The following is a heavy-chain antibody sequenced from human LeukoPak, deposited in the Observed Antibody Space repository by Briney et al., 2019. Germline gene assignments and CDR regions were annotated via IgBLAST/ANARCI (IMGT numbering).Heavy chain of an antibody. D-gene: IGHD3-16*01. V-gene: IGHV3-23*01. CDR3: AKDYAVGSIDY. J-gene: IGHJ4*02. Sequence: PGGSLRLSCVASGFTFSSYWMTWVRQAPGKGLEWVSSISRSGESTFYADSVRGRFTISRDNSKNTVSLQMESLRAEDTALYYCAKDYAVGSIDYWGQGTLVTVSS. CDR2: ISRSGEST. CDR1: GFTFSSYW.